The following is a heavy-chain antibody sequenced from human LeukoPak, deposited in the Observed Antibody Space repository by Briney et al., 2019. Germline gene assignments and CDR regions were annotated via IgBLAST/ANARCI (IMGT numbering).Heavy chain of an antibody. CDR3: AARISPPPLFDY. J-gene: IGHJ4*02. V-gene: IGHV1-69*13. CDR1: GGTFSSYA. CDR2: IIPIFGTA. Sequence: SVKVSCKASGGTFSSYAISWVRQAPGQGLEWMGGIIPIFGTANYAQKFQGRVTITADESTSTAYMELSSLRSEDTAVYYCAARISPPPLFDYWGPGTLVTVSS. D-gene: IGHD2/OR15-2a*01.